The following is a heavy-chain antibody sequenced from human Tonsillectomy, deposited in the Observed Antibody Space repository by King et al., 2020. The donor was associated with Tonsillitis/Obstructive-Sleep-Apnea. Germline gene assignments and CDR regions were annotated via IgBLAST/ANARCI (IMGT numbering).Heavy chain of an antibody. CDR1: GFTFDDYA. V-gene: IGHV3-9*01. D-gene: IGHD6-13*01. Sequence: EVQLAESGGGLVQPGRSLRLSCAASGFTFDDYAMHWVRQAPGKGLEWVSSISWNSGSIGYADSVKGRFTISRDNAKNSLYLQMNRLRAEDTALYYCAKDIQQQLYYYMDVWGKGTTVTVSS. J-gene: IGHJ6*03. CDR2: ISWNSGSI. CDR3: AKDIQQQLYYYMDV.